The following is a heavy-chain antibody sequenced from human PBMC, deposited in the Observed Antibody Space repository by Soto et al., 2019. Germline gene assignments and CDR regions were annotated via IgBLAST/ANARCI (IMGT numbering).Heavy chain of an antibody. V-gene: IGHV1-3*01. CDR1: GYTFTNYA. J-gene: IGHJ6*02. D-gene: IGHD3-3*01. Sequence: QVQLVQSGAEVKKPGASVKVSCKASGYTFTNYAIHWVRQAPGQRLEWMGWINAGNGNTIYSQKFQGRVTITRDTSANTAYMELSSLRSEDTTVYYCARSPRSGGNYYYVMDVWGQGTTVTVSS. CDR3: ARSPRSGGNYYYVMDV. CDR2: INAGNGNT.